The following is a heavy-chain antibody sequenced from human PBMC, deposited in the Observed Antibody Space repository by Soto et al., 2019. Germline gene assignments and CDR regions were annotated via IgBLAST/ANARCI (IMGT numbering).Heavy chain of an antibody. CDR2: VSAYNGNS. J-gene: IGHJ4*02. Sequence: ASVKVSCKSSGYIFSNYVISWMRQVPGQGLEWMGWVSAYNGNSNYTQKFQGRVTMTTDTATNTAYMELRSLRSDDTAVYYCAKASGIGVGTPSYWGQGTLVTVSS. CDR3: AKASGIGVGTPSY. V-gene: IGHV1-18*01. D-gene: IGHD3-22*01. CDR1: GYIFSNYV.